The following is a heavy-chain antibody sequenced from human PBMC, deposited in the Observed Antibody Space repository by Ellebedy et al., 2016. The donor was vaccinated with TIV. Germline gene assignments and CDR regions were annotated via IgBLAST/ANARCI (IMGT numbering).Heavy chain of an antibody. V-gene: IGHV3-9*01. CDR2: ISWNSGSI. CDR3: AKDKGDDLNYFDY. CDR1: GFTFDDYA. J-gene: IGHJ4*02. D-gene: IGHD1-1*01. Sequence: SLKIFCSASGFTFDDYAMHWVRQAPGKGLEWVSGISWNSGSIGYADSVKGRFTISRDNAKNSLYLQMNSLRAEDTALYYCAKDKGDDLNYFDYWGQGTLVTVSS.